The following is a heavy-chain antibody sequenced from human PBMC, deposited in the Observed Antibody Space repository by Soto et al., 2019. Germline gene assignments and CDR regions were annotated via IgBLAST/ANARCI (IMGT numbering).Heavy chain of an antibody. J-gene: IGHJ4*02. CDR1: DYSISSGYY. CDR3: TRRGSSGPPVDY. D-gene: IGHD1-26*01. V-gene: IGHV4-38-2*01. CDR2: IYHSGST. Sequence: PSETLSLTCGVSDYSISSGYYWGWIRQPPGKGLEWIGNIYHSGSTHYNPALTSRVTISVDTSKNQFSLKLNSVTAADTAVYYCTRRGSSGPPVDYWGQGTLVTVPS.